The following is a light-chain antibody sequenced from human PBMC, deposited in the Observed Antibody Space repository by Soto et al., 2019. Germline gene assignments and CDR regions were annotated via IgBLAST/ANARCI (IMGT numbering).Light chain of an antibody. CDR2: GAS. J-gene: IGKJ1*01. V-gene: IGKV3-20*01. Sequence: EIVLTQSPGTLSLSPGERATLSCRASQSVSSSYLAWYQQKPGQAPRLLIYGASSRATGMPDRVSGSGSGTDFTLTISRLEPEDFAVYYCQQYGSSPSFGQGTKVEIK. CDR1: QSVSSSY. CDR3: QQYGSSPS.